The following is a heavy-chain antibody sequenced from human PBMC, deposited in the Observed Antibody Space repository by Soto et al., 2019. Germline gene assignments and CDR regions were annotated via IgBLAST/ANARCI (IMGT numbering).Heavy chain of an antibody. Sequence: SETLSLTCTVSGGSFSSSSYFWAWIRQPPGKGLEWIGYIYHSGSTYYNPSLKSRVTISVDTSKNQFSLKLTSVTAADTAVYYCARDKITGLFDYWGQGTLVTVS. J-gene: IGHJ4*02. CDR1: GGSFSSSSYF. CDR3: ARDKITGLFDY. CDR2: IYHSGST. V-gene: IGHV4-39*07. D-gene: IGHD2-8*02.